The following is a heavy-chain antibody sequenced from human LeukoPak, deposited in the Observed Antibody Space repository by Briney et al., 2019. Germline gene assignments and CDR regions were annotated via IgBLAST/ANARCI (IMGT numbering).Heavy chain of an antibody. J-gene: IGHJ4*02. CDR1: GFTFTNAW. Sequence: GGSLRLSCAASGFTFTNAWMNWVRQAPGKGLEWVGRIKSKADGETIDYAAPVKGRFTFSRDDSKNMLYLQMNSPKSEDTAVYYCSTLTSRGLSDSWGQGTLVTVSS. CDR3: STLTSRGLSDS. V-gene: IGHV3-15*07. CDR2: IKSKADGETI. D-gene: IGHD1-20*01.